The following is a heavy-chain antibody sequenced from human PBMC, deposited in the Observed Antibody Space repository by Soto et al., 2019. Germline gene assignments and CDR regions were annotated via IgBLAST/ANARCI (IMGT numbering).Heavy chain of an antibody. CDR1: GYTFTSYD. Sequence: GASVKVSCKASGYTFTSYDINWVRQATGQGLEWMGWMNPNSGNTGYAQKFQGRVTMTRNTSISTAYMELSSLRSEDTAVYYCAIGRITGTTGWFYYYYGMDVWGQGTTVTVSS. CDR3: AIGRITGTTGWFYYYYGMDV. J-gene: IGHJ6*02. D-gene: IGHD1-7*01. V-gene: IGHV1-8*01. CDR2: MNPNSGNT.